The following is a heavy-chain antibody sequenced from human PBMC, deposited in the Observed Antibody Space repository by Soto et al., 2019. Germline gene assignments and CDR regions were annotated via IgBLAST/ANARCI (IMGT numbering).Heavy chain of an antibody. V-gene: IGHV3-30-3*01. J-gene: IGHJ3*02. CDR3: ASSLRRQFFGAFDI. Sequence: QVQLVESGGGVVQPRRSLRLSCAASGFTFSSYAMHWVRQAPGKGLEWVAVISYDGSNKYYADSVKGRFTISRDNSKNTLYLQMNSLRAEVTAVSYCASSLRRQFFGAFDIWGQGTMVTVSS. CDR1: GFTFSSYA. CDR2: ISYDGSNK. D-gene: IGHD4-17*01.